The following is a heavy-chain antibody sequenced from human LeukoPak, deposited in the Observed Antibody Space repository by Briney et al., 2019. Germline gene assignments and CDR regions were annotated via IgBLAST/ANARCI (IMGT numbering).Heavy chain of an antibody. CDR1: EFTFNNYA. CDR3: AKADDYYDTSGYFSFDS. J-gene: IGHJ4*02. V-gene: IGHV3-23*01. D-gene: IGHD3-22*01. Sequence: PGESVRLSCAASEFTFNNYAMSWVRQAPGKGLEWVSTISGYGGTTYFADSVKGRFTISRDNSKNTLYLQMNSLTAEDTAVYYCAKADDYYDTSGYFSFDSWGQGTLVTVSS. CDR2: ISGYGGTT.